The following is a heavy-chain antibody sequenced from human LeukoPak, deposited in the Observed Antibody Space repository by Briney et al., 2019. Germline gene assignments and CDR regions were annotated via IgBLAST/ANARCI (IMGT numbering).Heavy chain of an antibody. CDR2: INQDGSEE. CDR3: ARWKMELRRNAFDF. J-gene: IGHJ3*01. D-gene: IGHD1-26*01. CDR1: GFTLRTYW. Sequence: GGSLRLSCAASGFTLRTYWMSWIRQAPGKGPEWVADINQDGSEEYYVQSVKGRFTVSRDNAQNAVFLQMTNLRADDTAVYYCARWKMELRRNAFDFWGHGTVVTVSS. V-gene: IGHV3-7*01.